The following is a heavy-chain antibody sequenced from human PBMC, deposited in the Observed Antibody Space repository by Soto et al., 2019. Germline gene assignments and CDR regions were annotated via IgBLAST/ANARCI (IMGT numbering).Heavy chain of an antibody. Sequence: DVQLVESGGGLVQPGGSLRLSCVVSGLTISNNYMTWVRQAPGKGLKWVAVIYSGGSTFYADSVKGRFTISRDNSKNTLYLPMNSLRAEDTAVYYCARDREDTYCPLGYWGQGALVTVSS. V-gene: IGHV3-66*01. J-gene: IGHJ4*02. CDR2: IYSGGST. CDR1: GLTISNNY. CDR3: ARDREDTYCPLGY. D-gene: IGHD2-15*01.